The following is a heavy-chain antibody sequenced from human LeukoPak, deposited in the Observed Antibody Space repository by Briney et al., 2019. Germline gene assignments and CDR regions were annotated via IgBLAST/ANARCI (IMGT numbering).Heavy chain of an antibody. CDR2: ISRSGDST. CDR1: GFTFSSCT. CDR3: AIQAGGYYQPLDF. Sequence: GGSLRLSCAASGFTFSSCTMNWVRQAPGKGLEWVSTISRSGDSTYYADSVRGRFTISRDISKSTLYLEMSSLRAEDTAVYYCAIQAGGYYQPLDFWGQGTLVTVSS. D-gene: IGHD3-22*01. J-gene: IGHJ4*02. V-gene: IGHV3-23*01.